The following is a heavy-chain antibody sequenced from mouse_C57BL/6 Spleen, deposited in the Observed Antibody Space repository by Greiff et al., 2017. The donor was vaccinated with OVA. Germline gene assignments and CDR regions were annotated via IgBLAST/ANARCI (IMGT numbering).Heavy chain of an antibody. Sequence: VQLKQSGPELVKPGASVKIPCKASGYTFTDYNMDWVKQSHGKSLEWIGDINPNNGGTIYNQKFKGKATLTVDKSSSTAYMELRSLTSEDTAVYYCARVDYYGVYYAMDYWGQGTSVTVSS. CDR3: ARVDYYGVYYAMDY. J-gene: IGHJ4*01. V-gene: IGHV1-18*01. CDR1: GYTFTDYN. CDR2: INPNNGGT. D-gene: IGHD1-1*01.